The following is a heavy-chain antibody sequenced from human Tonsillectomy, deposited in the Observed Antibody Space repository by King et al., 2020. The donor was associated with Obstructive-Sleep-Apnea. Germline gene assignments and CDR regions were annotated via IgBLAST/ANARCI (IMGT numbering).Heavy chain of an antibody. Sequence: VQLVESGGGLVQPGRSLRLSCTASGFTFGDYAMSWFRQAPGKGLERVGFIRSKAYGGTTEYAASVKGRFTISSDDSKSIAYLQRNSLKTEDTAVYYCTRVSFGYCGSTSCYSDFDYWGQGTLVTVSS. V-gene: IGHV3-49*03. CDR2: IRSKAYGGTT. CDR1: GFTFGDYA. CDR3: TRVSFGYCGSTSCYSDFDY. J-gene: IGHJ4*02. D-gene: IGHD2-2*02.